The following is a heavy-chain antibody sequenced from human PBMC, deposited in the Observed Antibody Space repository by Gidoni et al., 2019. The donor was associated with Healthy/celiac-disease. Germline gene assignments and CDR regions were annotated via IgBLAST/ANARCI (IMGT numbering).Heavy chain of an antibody. CDR2: ISGSGGST. Sequence: EVQLVESGGGLVQHGGSLRLSCAASGFTFSSYAMSWVRQAPGKGLEWVSAISGSGGSTYYADSVKGRFTISRDNSKNTLYLQMNSLRAEDTAVYYCAKDIKGMGFGELGGFDYWGQGTLVTVSS. CDR1: GFTFSSYA. V-gene: IGHV3-23*04. D-gene: IGHD3-10*01. CDR3: AKDIKGMGFGELGGFDY. J-gene: IGHJ4*02.